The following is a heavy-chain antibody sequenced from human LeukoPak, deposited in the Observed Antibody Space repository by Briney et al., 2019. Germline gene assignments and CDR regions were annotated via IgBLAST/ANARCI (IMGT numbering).Heavy chain of an antibody. V-gene: IGHV3-48*01. CDR3: AKDASYYDSSGSYYFDY. Sequence: GGSLRLSCAASGFTFSSYSMNWVRQAPGRGLEWISYININSDTIYYADSVRGRFTISRDNAKNSLYLQMNGLRAEDTAVYYCAKDASYYDSSGSYYFDYWGQGTLVTVSS. J-gene: IGHJ4*02. CDR2: ININSDTI. D-gene: IGHD3-22*01. CDR1: GFTFSSYS.